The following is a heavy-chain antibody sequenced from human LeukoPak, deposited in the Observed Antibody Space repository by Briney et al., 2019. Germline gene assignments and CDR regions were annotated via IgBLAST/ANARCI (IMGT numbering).Heavy chain of an antibody. CDR3: ARRHGSGRNDY. V-gene: IGHV4-4*02. CDR1: GGSISTTNW. CDR2: VHLSGRT. Sequence: PSETLSLTCGVSGGSISTTNWWTWVRQPPGEGLEWIGEVHLSGRTHYNPSLESRVTMSVNMSENHISLRLSSVTAADTAVYYCARRHGSGRNDYWGQGTLVTVSS. J-gene: IGHJ4*02. D-gene: IGHD1-26*01.